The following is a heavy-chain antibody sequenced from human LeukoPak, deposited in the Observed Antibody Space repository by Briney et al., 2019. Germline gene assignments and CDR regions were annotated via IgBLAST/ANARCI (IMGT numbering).Heavy chain of an antibody. D-gene: IGHD4-17*01. V-gene: IGHV5-51*01. Sequence: GESLKISCQGSGYSFTSYWIGWVRQMPGKGLEWMGIIYPGDSDTRYSPSFQGQVTISADKSISTAYLQWSSLKASDTAMYYCARHMRIDDYGIAGYYFDYWGQGTLVTVSS. CDR2: IYPGDSDT. CDR1: GYSFTSYW. CDR3: ARHMRIDDYGIAGYYFDY. J-gene: IGHJ4*02.